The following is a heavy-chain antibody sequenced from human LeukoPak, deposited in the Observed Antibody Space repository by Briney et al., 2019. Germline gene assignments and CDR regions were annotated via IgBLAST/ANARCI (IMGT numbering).Heavy chain of an antibody. J-gene: IGHJ5*02. CDR1: GFTFSSYW. CDR2: INSDGSST. V-gene: IGHV3-74*01. Sequence: GGSLRLSCAASGFTFSSYWMHWVRQAPGKVLVWVSRINSDGSSTSYADSVKGRFTISRDNAKNTLYLQMNSLRAEDTAVYYCARGDLYDYGDYSWFDPWGQGTLVTVSS. D-gene: IGHD4-17*01. CDR3: ARGDLYDYGDYSWFDP.